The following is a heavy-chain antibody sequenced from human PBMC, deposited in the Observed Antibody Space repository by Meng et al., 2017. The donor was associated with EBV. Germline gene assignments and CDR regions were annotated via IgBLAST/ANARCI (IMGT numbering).Heavy chain of an antibody. D-gene: IGHD3-10*01. Sequence: VQLGQAGSVVKKPGSSVKVSCKASGGTFRSDAISWVRQSPGQGLEWMGGLIPMSDAPHYEQKFQGRVTITADESTSTHYMDLSGLRSEDTAMYYCASESGRGFTPDYWGQGTLVTVSS. CDR3: ASESGRGFTPDY. J-gene: IGHJ4*02. V-gene: IGHV1-69*01. CDR1: GGTFRSDA. CDR2: LIPMSDAP.